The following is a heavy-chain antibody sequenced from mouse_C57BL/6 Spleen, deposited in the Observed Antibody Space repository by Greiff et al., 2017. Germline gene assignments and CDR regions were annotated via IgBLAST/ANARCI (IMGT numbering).Heavy chain of an antibody. J-gene: IGHJ2*01. Sequence: QVQLKESGPELVKPGASVKISCKASGYAFSSSWMNWVKQRPGKGLEWIGRIYPGDGDTNYNGKFEGKATLTAAQSSSTAYMQRSSLTSEDSAVYCGSSITTLVATVDYWGQGTTLTVSS. D-gene: IGHD1-1*01. CDR1: GYAFSSSW. V-gene: IGHV1-82*01. CDR2: IYPGDGDT. CDR3: SSITTLVATVDY.